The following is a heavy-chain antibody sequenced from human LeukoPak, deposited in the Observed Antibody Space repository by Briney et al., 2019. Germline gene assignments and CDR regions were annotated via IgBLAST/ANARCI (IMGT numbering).Heavy chain of an antibody. CDR2: IYYSGST. CDR1: GGSISSSSYY. CDR3: ASGYCSGGSCLVFDY. D-gene: IGHD2-15*01. Sequence: SETLSLTCTVSGGSISSSSYYWGWIRQPPGKGLEWIGSIYYSGSTYYNPSLKSRVTISVDTSKNQFSLKLSSVTAADTPVYYCASGYCSGGSCLVFDYWGQGTLVTVSS. V-gene: IGHV4-39*01. J-gene: IGHJ4*02.